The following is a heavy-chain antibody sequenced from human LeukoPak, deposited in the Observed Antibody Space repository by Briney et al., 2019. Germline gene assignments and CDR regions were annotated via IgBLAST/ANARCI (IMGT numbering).Heavy chain of an antibody. V-gene: IGHV3-15*01. CDR1: GFTLSNAW. CDR2: IKSKTDGGTT. D-gene: IGHD2-21*02. CDR3: TTHEHIVVVTAIAFDY. J-gene: IGHJ4*02. Sequence: PGGSLRLSCAASGFTLSNAWMSWVRQAPGKGLEWVGRIKSKTDGGTTDYAAPVKGRFTISRDDSKNTLYLQMNSLKTEDTAVYYCTTHEHIVVVTAIAFDYWGQGTLVTVSS.